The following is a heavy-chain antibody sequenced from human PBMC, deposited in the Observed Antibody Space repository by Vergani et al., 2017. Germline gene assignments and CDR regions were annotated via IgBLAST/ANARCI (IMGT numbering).Heavy chain of an antibody. CDR1: GGSISSYY. CDR3: ARHVVPAALSEIDY. CDR2: IYYSGST. D-gene: IGHD2-2*01. V-gene: IGHV4-59*01. Sequence: QVQLQESGPELVKPSETLSLTCTVSGGSISSYYWSWIRKPPGKGLEWIGYIYYSGSTNYNPSLKSRVTISVATSKNQFSLKLSSVTAADTAVYYCARHVVPAALSEIDYWGQGTLVTVSS. J-gene: IGHJ4*02.